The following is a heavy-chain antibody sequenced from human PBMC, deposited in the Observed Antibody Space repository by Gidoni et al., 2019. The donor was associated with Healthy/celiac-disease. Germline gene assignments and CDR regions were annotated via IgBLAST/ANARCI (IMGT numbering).Heavy chain of an antibody. Sequence: EVQLVESGGVVVQPGGSLRLSCAASGFPFDAYTMHWVRQAPGKGLEWVSLISWDGGSTYYADSVKGRFTISRDNSKNSLYLQMNSLRTEDTALYYCAKEMTPLRDAISSFDYWGQGTLVTVSS. J-gene: IGHJ4*02. CDR2: ISWDGGST. V-gene: IGHV3-43*01. CDR3: AKEMTPLRDAISSFDY. D-gene: IGHD5-12*01. CDR1: GFPFDAYT.